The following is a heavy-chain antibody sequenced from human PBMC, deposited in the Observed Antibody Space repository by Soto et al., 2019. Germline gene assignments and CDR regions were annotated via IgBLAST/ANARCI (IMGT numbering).Heavy chain of an antibody. J-gene: IGHJ4*02. CDR1: GFIFRDWF. V-gene: IGHV3-74*01. CDR3: ATGGSSLNFDS. CDR2: INSDGSST. D-gene: IGHD6-6*01. Sequence: GGSLRLSCAASGFIFRDWFMSWIRQAPGKGLVWVSRINSDGSSTRYADSVKGRFTISRDNAKNTLYLQMNSLRAEDTAVYYCATGGSSLNFDSRGQGTLVTVSS.